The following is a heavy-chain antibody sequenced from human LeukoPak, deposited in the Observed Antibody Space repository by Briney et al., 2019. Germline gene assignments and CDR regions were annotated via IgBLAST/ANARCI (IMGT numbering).Heavy chain of an antibody. CDR1: GGSISSSSYY. D-gene: IGHD3-10*01. CDR3: ARLLHVLLWFGELSHNDAFDI. V-gene: IGHV4-39*01. Sequence: SETLSLTCTVSGGSISSSSYYWGWIRQPPGKGVEWIESIYYSGSTYYNPSLKSRVTISVDTSKNQFSLKLSSVTAADTAVYYCARLLHVLLWFGELSHNDAFDIWGQGTMVTVSS. J-gene: IGHJ3*02. CDR2: IYYSGST.